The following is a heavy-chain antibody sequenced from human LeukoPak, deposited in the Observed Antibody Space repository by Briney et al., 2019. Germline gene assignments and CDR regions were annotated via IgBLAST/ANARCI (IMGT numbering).Heavy chain of an antibody. J-gene: IGHJ6*02. CDR2: MYSDAGGGST. Sequence: GGSLRLSCAASGFSVSNNYMSWVRQAPGKGLEWVSVMYSDAGGGSTDYADSVKGRLTISRDHSKNTLYLQMNSLRAEDTAVYYCAGDQYSNYYYYYGMDVWGQGTTVTVSS. D-gene: IGHD4-11*01. V-gene: IGHV3-66*01. CDR1: GFSVSNNY. CDR3: AGDQYSNYYYYYGMDV.